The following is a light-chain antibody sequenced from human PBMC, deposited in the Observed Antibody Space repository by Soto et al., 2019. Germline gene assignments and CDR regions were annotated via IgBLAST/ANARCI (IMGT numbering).Light chain of an antibody. CDR3: EACDDSLNMV. CDR2: SNN. CDR1: SSNIGNNY. Sequence: QSVLTQPPSASGTPGQRVTISCSGSSSNIGNNYVYWYQHLPGTAPKLLIYSNNQRPSGVPDRFSASKSGSSASLAISGLRSEDEADYYCEACDDSLNMVFGGGTKVTVL. V-gene: IGLV1-47*02. J-gene: IGLJ2*01.